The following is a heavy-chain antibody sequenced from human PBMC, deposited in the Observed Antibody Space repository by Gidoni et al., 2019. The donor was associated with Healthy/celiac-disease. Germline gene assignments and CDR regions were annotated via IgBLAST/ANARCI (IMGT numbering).Heavy chain of an antibody. J-gene: IGHJ6*02. CDR2: MNPNSGNT. CDR1: GYPFTSYD. Sequence: QVQLVQSGAEVKKPGASVKVSCKASGYPFTSYDINWVRQATGQGLEWMGWMNPNSGNTGYAQKFQGRVTMTRNTSISTAYMELSSLRSEDTAVYYCARGRTSGWYPGGYYGMDVWGQGTTVTVSS. D-gene: IGHD6-19*01. CDR3: ARGRTSGWYPGGYYGMDV. V-gene: IGHV1-8*01.